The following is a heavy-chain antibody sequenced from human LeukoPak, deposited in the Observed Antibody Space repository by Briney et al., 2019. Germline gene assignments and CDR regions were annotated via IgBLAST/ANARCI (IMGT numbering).Heavy chain of an antibody. J-gene: IGHJ4*02. CDR3: ASSPYDSSGYTR. D-gene: IGHD3-22*01. CDR2: INPNSGGT. Sequence: ASVKVSCKASGYTFTGYYMHWVRQAPGQGLEWMGWINPNSGGTNYAQKFQGRVTMTRDTSISTAYMDLSRLRSDDTAVYYCASSPYDSSGYTRWGQGTLVTVSS. V-gene: IGHV1-2*02. CDR1: GYTFTGYY.